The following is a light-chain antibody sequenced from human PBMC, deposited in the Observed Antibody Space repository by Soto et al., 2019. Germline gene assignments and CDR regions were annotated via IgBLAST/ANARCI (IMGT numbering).Light chain of an antibody. Sequence: EIVLTQSPGTLSLSPGERATLSCRASQSVSSSYLAWYQQKPGQAPRLLIYGASSRATGIPDRFSGSGSGTDFTLTISRLELEDFAVYDCQQYGSSVWGTFGQGTKLEIK. CDR1: QSVSSSY. V-gene: IGKV3-20*01. CDR3: QQYGSSVWGT. J-gene: IGKJ2*01. CDR2: GAS.